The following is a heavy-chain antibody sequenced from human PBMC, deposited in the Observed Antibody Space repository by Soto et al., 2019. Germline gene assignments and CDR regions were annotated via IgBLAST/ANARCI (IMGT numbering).Heavy chain of an antibody. J-gene: IGHJ4*02. CDR2: INAGNGNT. Sequence: EASVKVSCKASGYTFTSYAIHWVRQAPGQRLEWMGWINAGNGNTKYSQKFQGRVTITRDTSASTACMELSSLRSEDTAVYYCARGTPVFFDYWGQETLVTVSS. V-gene: IGHV1-3*01. CDR1: GYTFTSYA. CDR3: ARGTPVFFDY.